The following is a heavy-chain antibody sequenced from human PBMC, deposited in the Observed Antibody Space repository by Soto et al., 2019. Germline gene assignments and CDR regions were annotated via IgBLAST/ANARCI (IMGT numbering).Heavy chain of an antibody. CDR3: ARDWSSGSYLVDY. Sequence: GGSLRLSCAASGFTFSSYAMHWVRQAPGKGLEWVAVISYDGSNKYYADSVKGRFTISRDNSKNTLYLQMNSLRAEDTAVYYCARDWSSGSYLVDYWGQGTLVTVSS. CDR1: GFTFSSYA. J-gene: IGHJ4*02. V-gene: IGHV3-30-3*01. CDR2: ISYDGSNK. D-gene: IGHD3-10*01.